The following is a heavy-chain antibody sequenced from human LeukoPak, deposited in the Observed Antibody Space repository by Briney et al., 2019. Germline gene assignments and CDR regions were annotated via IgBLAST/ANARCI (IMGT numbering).Heavy chain of an antibody. D-gene: IGHD5-18*01. CDR3: ARDTVDTANGFDY. V-gene: IGHV4-39*07. CDR1: SGSISTSNYY. J-gene: IGHJ4*02. Sequence: SETLSLTCTVSSGSISTSNYYWGWIRQPPGKGLEWIGSIYYSGSTYYNPSLKSRVTISVDTSKNQFSLKLSSVTAADTAVYYCARDTVDTANGFDYWGQGTLVTVSS. CDR2: IYYSGST.